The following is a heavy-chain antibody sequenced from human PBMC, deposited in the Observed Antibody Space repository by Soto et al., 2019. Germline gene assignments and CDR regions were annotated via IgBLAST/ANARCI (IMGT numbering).Heavy chain of an antibody. D-gene: IGHD6-6*01. CDR3: VKDGEAASPGWFDT. Sequence: PGGSLRLSCSASGFTFEDFAMHWVRRVPGKGLEWVAGNRWNGEAVGYAASVKGRCTSSRDNAKKLLFLQMNSLRVDDTALYYCVKDGEAASPGWFDTWGQGTQVT. V-gene: IGHV3-9*01. J-gene: IGHJ5*02. CDR2: NRWNGEAV. CDR1: GFTFEDFA.